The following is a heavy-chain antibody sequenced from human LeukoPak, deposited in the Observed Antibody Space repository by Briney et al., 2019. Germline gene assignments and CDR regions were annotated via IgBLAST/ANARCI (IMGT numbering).Heavy chain of an antibody. V-gene: IGHV3-7*01. Sequence: GGSLRLSCAASGFTFSSYWMSWVRQAPGKGLEWVANIKQDGTEKYYVDSVKGRFTISRDNAKNSLYLQMSSLRAEDTALYYCARDPWVGEYGAFDIWGQGTMVTVPS. J-gene: IGHJ3*02. CDR2: IKQDGTEK. D-gene: IGHD3-10*01. CDR3: ARDPWVGEYGAFDI. CDR1: GFTFSSYW.